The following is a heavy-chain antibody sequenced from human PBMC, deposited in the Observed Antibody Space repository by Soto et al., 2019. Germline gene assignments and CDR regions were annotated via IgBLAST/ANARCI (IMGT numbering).Heavy chain of an antibody. CDR2: ISSSSSTI. CDR1: GFTFSSYS. J-gene: IGHJ4*02. Sequence: GGSLRLSCAASGFTFSSYSMNWVRQAPGKGLEWVSYISSSSSTIYYADSVKGRFTISRDNAKNSLYLQMNSLRDEDTAVYYCARDLAEIAARREYYFDYWGQGTLVTVSS. CDR3: ARDLAEIAARREYYFDY. V-gene: IGHV3-48*02. D-gene: IGHD6-6*01.